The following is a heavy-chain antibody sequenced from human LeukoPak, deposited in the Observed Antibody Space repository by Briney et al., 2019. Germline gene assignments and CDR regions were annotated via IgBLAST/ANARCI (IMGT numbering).Heavy chain of an antibody. D-gene: IGHD3-9*01. CDR3: ARETLLTDDAFDI. CDR1: GGSFSGYY. CDR2: INHSGST. Sequence: PSETLSLTSAVYGGSFSGYYWSWIRQPPGKGLEWIGEINHSGSTNYNPSLKSRVTISVDTSKNQFSLKLSSVTAADTAVYYCARETLLTDDAFDIWGQGTMVTVSS. V-gene: IGHV4-34*01. J-gene: IGHJ3*02.